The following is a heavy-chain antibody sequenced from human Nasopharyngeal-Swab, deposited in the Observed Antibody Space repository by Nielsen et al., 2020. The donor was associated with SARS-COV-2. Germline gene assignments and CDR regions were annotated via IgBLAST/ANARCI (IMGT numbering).Heavy chain of an antibody. CDR2: ISGGNSDS. J-gene: IGHJ4*02. CDR1: GFAFSDSY. V-gene: IGHV3-11*03. Sequence: GESLKISCVASGFAFSDSYMSWIRQAPEKGLEWLSYISGGNSDSNYAGSVKGRFTISRDNTKNALYLQMNSLRAEDTAVYYCVKNSGRDGGYWGQGTLVTVSS. CDR3: VKNSGRDGGY. D-gene: IGHD1-1*01.